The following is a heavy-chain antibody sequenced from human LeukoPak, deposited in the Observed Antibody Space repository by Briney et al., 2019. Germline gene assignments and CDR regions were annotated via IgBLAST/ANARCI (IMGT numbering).Heavy chain of an antibody. D-gene: IGHD6-13*01. CDR1: GYTFTDYY. Sequence: GASVKVSCKASGYTFTDYYLHWVRPAPGQGLEWMGWINPNSGGANFALNFQGRVTMTRATSISTAYMELSRLTSDDTAVYYCARGVGSSWFDPWGQGTLVTVSS. V-gene: IGHV1-2*02. CDR3: ARGVGSSWFDP. CDR2: INPNSGGA. J-gene: IGHJ5*02.